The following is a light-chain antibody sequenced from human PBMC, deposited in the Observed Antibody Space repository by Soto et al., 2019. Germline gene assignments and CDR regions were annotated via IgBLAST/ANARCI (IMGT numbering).Light chain of an antibody. Sequence: EIVLTQSPGTLSLSPGERATLSCRASQSFSSNYLAWYQQKPGQAPRLLIYGASSRATGIPDRFSGSGSGTDFTLNISRLEPEDFAVYYWQQYGTSRTFGQGTKVEIK. V-gene: IGKV3-20*01. CDR2: GAS. CDR1: QSFSSNY. J-gene: IGKJ1*01. CDR3: QQYGTSRT.